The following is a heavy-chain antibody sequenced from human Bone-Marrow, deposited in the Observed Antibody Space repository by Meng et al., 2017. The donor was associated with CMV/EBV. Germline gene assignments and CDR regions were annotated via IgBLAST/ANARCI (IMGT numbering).Heavy chain of an antibody. D-gene: IGHD6-6*01. CDR3: ARDMIASRPGWFDP. Sequence: KASGYTFTTYGLSWVRQDPGQGLEWMGWISNYNGNTNYAQKFQDRVTMTTDASTSIAYMELRSLRFGDTAIYYCARDMIASRPGWFDPWGQGTLVTVSS. CDR1: GYTFTTYG. CDR2: ISNYNGNT. V-gene: IGHV1-18*01. J-gene: IGHJ5*02.